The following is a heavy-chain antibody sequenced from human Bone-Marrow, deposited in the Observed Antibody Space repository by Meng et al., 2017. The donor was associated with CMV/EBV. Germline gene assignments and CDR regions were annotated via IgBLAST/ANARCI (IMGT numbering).Heavy chain of an antibody. CDR3: AREIDFDY. CDR2: INSDGSST. Sequence: GGSLRLSCAASGFAFSSYWMNWVRQAPGKGLVWVTGINSDGSSTSYADSVKGRCTISRDNAKNTLYLQMNSLRAEDTAVYYCAREIDFDYWGQGTLVTVSS. V-gene: IGHV3-74*01. D-gene: IGHD2/OR15-2a*01. J-gene: IGHJ4*02. CDR1: GFAFSSYW.